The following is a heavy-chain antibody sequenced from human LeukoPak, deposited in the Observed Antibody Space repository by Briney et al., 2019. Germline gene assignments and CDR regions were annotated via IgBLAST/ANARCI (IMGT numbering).Heavy chain of an antibody. CDR1: GFILSSTW. D-gene: IGHD6-13*01. V-gene: IGHV3-74*01. CDR2: INSDATST. CDR3: VRGSPGYSSSWHAY. Sequence: GGSLRLSCAASGFILSSTWMHWVRQAPGKGLVWVSRINSDATSTSYADSVRGRFAISRDDAKNTMYLQMNSLRAEDTAMYYCVRGSPGYSSSWHAYWGQGTLVTVSS. J-gene: IGHJ4*02.